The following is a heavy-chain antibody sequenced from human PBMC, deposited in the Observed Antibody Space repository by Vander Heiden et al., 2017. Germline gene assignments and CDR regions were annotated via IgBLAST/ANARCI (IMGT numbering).Heavy chain of an antibody. D-gene: IGHD6-13*01. CDR1: GGSISSSSYY. Sequence: QLQLQESGPGLVKPSETLSLTCTVSGGSISSSSYYWGWIRQPPGKGLEGIGSIDYSGSTYYNPSLKSRVTISVDTSKNQFSLKLSSVTAADTAVYYCARHQQLVRSVDYWGQGTLVTVSS. CDR2: IDYSGST. J-gene: IGHJ4*02. V-gene: IGHV4-39*01. CDR3: ARHQQLVRSVDY.